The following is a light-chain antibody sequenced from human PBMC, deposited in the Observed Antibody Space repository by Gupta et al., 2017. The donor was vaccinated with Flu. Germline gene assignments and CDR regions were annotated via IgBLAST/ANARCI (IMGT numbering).Light chain of an antibody. CDR2: SAS. CDR3: QQYKNFPFT. Sequence: ASQGIGQCLAWYQKKPEKAPKFLIYSASTLHEGVPSRFSGSGSGTDFNLTISNLQPEDSATYYCQQYKNFPFTFGRGTKVDIK. V-gene: IGKV1D-16*01. CDR1: QGIGQC. J-gene: IGKJ3*01.